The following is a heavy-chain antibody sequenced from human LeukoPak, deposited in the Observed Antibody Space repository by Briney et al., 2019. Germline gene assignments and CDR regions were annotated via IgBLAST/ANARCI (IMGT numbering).Heavy chain of an antibody. J-gene: IGHJ3*02. V-gene: IGHV4-39*01. CDR3: ARLYCSGGNCYGAFDI. D-gene: IGHD2-15*01. Sequence: SETLSLTCTVSGGSISSRSYYWGWIRQPPGKGLEWIGSIHYSGSTYYNPSLKSRLTISVDTSKNQFSLELSSVTAADTAVYYCARLYCSGGNCYGAFDIWGQGTMVTVSS. CDR2: IHYSGST. CDR1: GGSISSRSYY.